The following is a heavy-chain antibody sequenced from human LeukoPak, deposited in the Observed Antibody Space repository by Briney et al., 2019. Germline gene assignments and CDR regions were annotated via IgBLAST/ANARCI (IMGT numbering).Heavy chain of an antibody. J-gene: IGHJ3*02. CDR2: ISSSSSYI. CDR1: GFTFSSYS. CDR3: ARGIGYSGYDFPFDI. Sequence: GGSLRLSCAASGFTFSSYSMNWVRQAPGKGLEWVSSISSSSSYIYYADSVKGRFTISRDNAKNSLYLQMNSLRAEDTAVYYCARGIGYSGYDFPFDIWGQGTMVTVSS. V-gene: IGHV3-21*01. D-gene: IGHD5-12*01.